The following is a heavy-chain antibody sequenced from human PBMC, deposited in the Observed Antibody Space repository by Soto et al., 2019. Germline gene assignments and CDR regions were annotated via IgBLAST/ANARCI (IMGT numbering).Heavy chain of an antibody. CDR1: GGSFSGYY. CDR2: INHSGST. Sequence: SETLSLTCAVYGGSFSGYYWSWIRQPPGKGLEWIGEINHSGSTNYNPSLKSRVTISVDTSKTQFSLKLSSVTASDTAVYYCARGGGIVVVPAADMGDYYYGMDVWGQGTTVTVSS. J-gene: IGHJ6*02. V-gene: IGHV4-34*01. D-gene: IGHD2-2*01. CDR3: ARGGGIVVVPAADMGDYYYGMDV.